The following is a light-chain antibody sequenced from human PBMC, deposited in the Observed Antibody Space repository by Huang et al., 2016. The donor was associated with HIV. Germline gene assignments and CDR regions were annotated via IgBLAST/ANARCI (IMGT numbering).Light chain of an antibody. CDR1: QDISSF. Sequence: IQLTQSPSSLSASVGDRVTITCRASQDISSFLAWFQQQPGKAPKLLIYAASTLQSGVPSRFSVSGSGTAFTLTISSLQPEDFATYYCQQRNSHPPTFGGGTKVEIK. CDR3: QQRNSHPPT. CDR2: AAS. J-gene: IGKJ4*01. V-gene: IGKV1-9*01.